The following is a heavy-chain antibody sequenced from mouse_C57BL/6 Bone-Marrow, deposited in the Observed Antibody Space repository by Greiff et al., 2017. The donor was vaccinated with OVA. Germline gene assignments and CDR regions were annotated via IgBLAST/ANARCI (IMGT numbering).Heavy chain of an antibody. CDR2: IYPRSGNT. CDR3: ARSDYYAMDY. CDR1: GYTFTSSG. Sequence: VQLQESGAELARPGASVKLSCKASGYTFTSSGISWVKQRTGQGLEWIGEIYPRSGNTYYNEKFKGKATLTADKSSSTAYMELRSLTSEDSAVEVSARSDYYAMDYWGQGTSVTVSS. J-gene: IGHJ4*01. V-gene: IGHV1-81*01.